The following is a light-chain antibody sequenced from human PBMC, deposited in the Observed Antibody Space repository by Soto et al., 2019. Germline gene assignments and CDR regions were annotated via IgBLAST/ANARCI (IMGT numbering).Light chain of an antibody. V-gene: IGKV1-5*01. CDR2: DAS. CDR3: QQYNSYSWT. J-gene: IGKJ1*01. Sequence: DIQMTQSPSSLSASVGDRGTITCRASQSISSYLNWYQQKPGKAPKLLIYDASSLESGVPSRFSGRGSGTDFTLTSSSLQPDDFATYYCQQYNSYSWTFGQGTKVDIK. CDR1: QSISSY.